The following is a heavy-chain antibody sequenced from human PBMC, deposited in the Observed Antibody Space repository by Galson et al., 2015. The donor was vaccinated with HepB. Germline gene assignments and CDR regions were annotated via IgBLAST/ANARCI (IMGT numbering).Heavy chain of an antibody. CDR2: IYPGDSDT. Sequence: QSGAEVKKPGESLKISCKGSGYSFTSYWIGWVRQMPGKGLEWMGIIYPGDSDTRYSPSFQGQVTISADKSISTAYLQWSSLKASDTAMYYCARHLVPLLVRPSLIDYWGQGTLVTVSS. V-gene: IGHV5-51*01. J-gene: IGHJ4*02. CDR1: GYSFTSYW. D-gene: IGHD6-13*01. CDR3: ARHLVPLLVRPSLIDY.